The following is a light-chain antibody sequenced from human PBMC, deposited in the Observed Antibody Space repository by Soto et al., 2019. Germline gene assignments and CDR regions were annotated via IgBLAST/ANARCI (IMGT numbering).Light chain of an antibody. Sequence: QSVLTQPSSASGTPGQRVTVSCSGSSSNIGINTVNWYRHFPGTAPKLLIYSDTHRPSGVPDRFSGSRSGTSASLAISGLQSEDEADYYCAAWDDSLSGVVFGGGTKLTVL. V-gene: IGLV1-44*01. CDR3: AAWDDSLSGVV. J-gene: IGLJ2*01. CDR2: SDT. CDR1: SSNIGINT.